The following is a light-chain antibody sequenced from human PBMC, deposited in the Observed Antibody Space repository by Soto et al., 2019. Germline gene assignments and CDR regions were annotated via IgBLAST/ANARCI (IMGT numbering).Light chain of an antibody. CDR2: GSS. J-gene: IGKJ5*01. CDR3: QQYNSWPPIT. Sequence: EIWMTQSLATLSVSPGEGVTLSCRASESVRSKVAWYQQKPGQAPRLLIYGSSTRATGIPDRFRGSGSGTEYTLTISSLQSEDFAVYYCQQYNSWPPITFGQGTRLEIK. V-gene: IGKV3-15*01. CDR1: ESVRSK.